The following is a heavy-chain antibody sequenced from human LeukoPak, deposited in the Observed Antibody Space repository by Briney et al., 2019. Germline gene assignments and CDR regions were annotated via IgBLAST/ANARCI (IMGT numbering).Heavy chain of an antibody. D-gene: IGHD1-7*01. J-gene: IGHJ6*03. CDR1: GFTFSSYS. CDR3: AREGSGRGNWNYEPYYYYYMDV. V-gene: IGHV3-21*01. Sequence: PGGSLRLSCAASGFTFSSYSMNWVRQAPGKGLEWVSSISSSSSYIYYADSVKGRFTISRDNAKNSLYLQMNSLRAEDTAVYYCAREGSGRGNWNYEPYYYYYMDVWGKGTTVTVSS. CDR2: ISSSSSYI.